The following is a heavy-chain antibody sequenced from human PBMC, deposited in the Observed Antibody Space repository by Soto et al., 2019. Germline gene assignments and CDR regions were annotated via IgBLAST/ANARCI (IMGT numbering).Heavy chain of an antibody. CDR2: SGTAGDT. V-gene: IGHV3-13*01. CDR1: GFNFSSYD. J-gene: IGHJ3*01. CDR3: ARAGQGASCSGGSCYLGASDV. D-gene: IGHD2-15*01. Sequence: EVQLVESGGGLVQPGESLRLSCEASGFNFSSYDMHWVRQATGKGLEWVSVSGTAGDTYYPGSVKGRFTISRENAKNYLYLQMTSLRAGDTAVYYCARAGQGASCSGGSCYLGASDVWGQGTMVTVSS.